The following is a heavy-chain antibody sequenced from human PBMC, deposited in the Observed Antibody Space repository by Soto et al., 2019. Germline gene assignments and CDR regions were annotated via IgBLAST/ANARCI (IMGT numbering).Heavy chain of an antibody. CDR2: IDPRDSYT. D-gene: IGHD4-17*01. CDR1: GYSFTTYW. Sequence: GESLKISCKGSGYSFTTYWISWVRQMPGKGLEWMGRIDPRDSYTYYSPSFQGHVTISVDKSITTAYLQWSSLKASDTAMYYCARHDGDIDFWGQGTMVTVSS. J-gene: IGHJ4*03. V-gene: IGHV5-10-1*01. CDR3: ARHDGDIDF.